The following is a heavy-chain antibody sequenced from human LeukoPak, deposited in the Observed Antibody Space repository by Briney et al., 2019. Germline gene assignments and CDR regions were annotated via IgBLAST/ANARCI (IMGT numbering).Heavy chain of an antibody. V-gene: IGHV3-30*02. CDR2: IRFDGSNK. CDR3: AKSTSGWLGVSAFDY. Sequence: GGSLRLSCAASGFTFSSYGMHWVRQAPGKGLEWVAFIRFDGSNKYYADSVKGRFAISRDNSKNTLYLQMNSLRAAEDTAVYYCAKSTSGWLGVSAFDYWGQGTLVTVSS. D-gene: IGHD6-19*01. J-gene: IGHJ4*02. CDR1: GFTFSSYG.